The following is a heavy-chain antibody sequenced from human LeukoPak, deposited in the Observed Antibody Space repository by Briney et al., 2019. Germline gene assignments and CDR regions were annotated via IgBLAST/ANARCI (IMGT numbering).Heavy chain of an antibody. D-gene: IGHD5-12*01. CDR1: GGSFCGYY. CDR3: ARGVGRGSGYDSYYFDY. CDR2: ITHSGST. V-gene: IGHV4-34*01. J-gene: IGHJ4*02. Sequence: YPSETLSLTFAVYGGSFCGYYWGWIRQPPGKGLEWIGEITHSGSTNYNPSLKSRVTISVDTSKNQFSLKLSSVTAADTAVYYCARGVGRGSGYDSYYFDYWGQGTLVTVSS.